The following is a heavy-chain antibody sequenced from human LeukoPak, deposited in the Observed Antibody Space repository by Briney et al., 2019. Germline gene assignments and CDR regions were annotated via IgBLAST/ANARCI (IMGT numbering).Heavy chain of an antibody. CDR1: GFTFSSYA. J-gene: IGHJ4*02. D-gene: IGHD6-13*01. Sequence: HTGGSLRLSCAASGFTFSSYAMSWVRQAPRKGLEWVSAISGSGGSTYYADSVKGRFTISRDNSKNTLYLQMNSLRAEDTAVYYCVAIAAAGPAWGQGTLVTVSS. CDR3: VAIAAAGPA. V-gene: IGHV3-23*01. CDR2: ISGSGGST.